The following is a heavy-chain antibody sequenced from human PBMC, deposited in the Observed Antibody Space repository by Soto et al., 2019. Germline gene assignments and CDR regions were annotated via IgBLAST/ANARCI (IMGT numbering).Heavy chain of an antibody. D-gene: IGHD3-22*01. J-gene: IGHJ4*02. CDR2: ISGSGGST. CDR1: GFTFSSYA. CDR3: AKSGSRTYYYDSSDY. V-gene: IGHV3-23*01. Sequence: EVQLLESGGGLVQPGGSLRLSCAASGFTFSSYAMSWVRQAPGKGLEWVSAISGSGGSTYYADSVKGRFTISRDNSKNTLYLQINCLRAEDTAVYYCAKSGSRTYYYDSSDYWGQGTLVTVSS.